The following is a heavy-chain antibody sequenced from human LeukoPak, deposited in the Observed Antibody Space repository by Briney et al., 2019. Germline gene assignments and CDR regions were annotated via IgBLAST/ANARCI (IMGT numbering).Heavy chain of an antibody. V-gene: IGHV3-48*04. D-gene: IGHD3-10*01. CDR3: ARDGGATMVRGVATYDS. Sequence: PGGSLRLSCAASGFTFSRYSMNWVRQAPGEGLEWVSYISRSSSTIHYADSVKGRFTISRDSAKSSLFLQMNSLRAEDTAVYYCARDGGATMVRGVATYDSWGQGTLVTVSS. J-gene: IGHJ4*02. CDR1: GFTFSRYS. CDR2: ISRSSSTI.